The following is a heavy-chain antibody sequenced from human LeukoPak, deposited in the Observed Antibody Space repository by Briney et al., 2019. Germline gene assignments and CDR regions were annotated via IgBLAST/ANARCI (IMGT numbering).Heavy chain of an antibody. V-gene: IGHV1-2*02. D-gene: IGHD3-22*01. Sequence: ASVKVSCKASGYTFTSYGISWVRQAPGQGLEWMGWINPNSGGTNYAQKFQGRVTMTRDTSISTAYMELSRLRSDDTAVYYCAREEFYENSGYYPLGIWGQGTMVTVSS. CDR3: AREEFYENSGYYPLGI. CDR2: INPNSGGT. CDR1: GYTFTSYG. J-gene: IGHJ3*02.